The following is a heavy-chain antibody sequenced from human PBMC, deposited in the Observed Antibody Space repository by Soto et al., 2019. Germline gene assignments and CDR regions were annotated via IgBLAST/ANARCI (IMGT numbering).Heavy chain of an antibody. CDR2: IYYSGST. V-gene: IGHV4-59*01. CDR3: ASGRNGYNFGY. Sequence: PSETLSITYTVSGGSISSYYWSWIRQPPGKGLEWIGYIYYSGSTNYNPSLKSRVTISVDTSKNQFSLKLSSVTAADTAVYYCASGRNGYNFGYWGQGTLVTVSS. J-gene: IGHJ4*02. D-gene: IGHD5-12*01. CDR1: GGSISSYY.